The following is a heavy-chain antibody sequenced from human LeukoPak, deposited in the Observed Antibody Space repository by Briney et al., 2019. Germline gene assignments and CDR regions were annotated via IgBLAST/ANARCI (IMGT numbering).Heavy chain of an antibody. Sequence: GASVKVSCKASGYTFTSYGINWVRQATGQGLGWMGWMNPNSGNTGHAQKFQGRVTMTRNTSISTAYMELSSLRSEDTAVYYCARGNYYDRNAFDIWGQGTMVTVSS. V-gene: IGHV1-8*02. CDR1: GYTFTSYG. J-gene: IGHJ3*02. D-gene: IGHD3-22*01. CDR3: ARGNYYDRNAFDI. CDR2: MNPNSGNT.